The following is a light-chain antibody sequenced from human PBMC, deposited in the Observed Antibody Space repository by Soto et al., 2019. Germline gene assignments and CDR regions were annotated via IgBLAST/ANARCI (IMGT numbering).Light chain of an antibody. CDR3: SSYSGSNNWSV. V-gene: IGLV2-8*01. CDR2: EDT. Sequence: QSALTQPPSASGSPGQSVTISCTGTSSDVGGYNYVSWYQQHPGKAPKLIIYEDTKRPSGVADRFTGSKSGNTASLTVSGLQAEDEADYYCSSYSGSNNWSVFGGGTKLTVL. CDR1: SSDVGGYNY. J-gene: IGLJ3*02.